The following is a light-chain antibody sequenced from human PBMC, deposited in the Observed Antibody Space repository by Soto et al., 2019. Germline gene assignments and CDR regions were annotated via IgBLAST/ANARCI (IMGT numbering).Light chain of an antibody. CDR2: GNS. CDR1: SSNIGAGYD. J-gene: IGLJ3*02. CDR3: QSYDSSLSGSKV. Sequence: QSVLTQPPSVSGAPGQRVTISCTGSSSNIGAGYDVHWYQKHPGTAPKLLIYGNSNRPSGVPDRFSGSKSGTSASLAITGLQAEDEADYYCQSYDSSLSGSKVFGGGTKVTVL. V-gene: IGLV1-40*01.